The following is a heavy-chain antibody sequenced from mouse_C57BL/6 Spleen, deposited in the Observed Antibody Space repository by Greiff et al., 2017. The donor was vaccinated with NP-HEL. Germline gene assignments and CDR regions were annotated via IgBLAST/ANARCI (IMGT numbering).Heavy chain of an antibody. CDR1: GFTFSDYG. Sequence: DVKLVESGGGLVKPGGSLKLSCAASGFTFSDYGMHWVRQAPEKGLEWVAYISSGSSTIYYADTVKGRFTISRDNAKNTLFLQMTSLRSEDTAMYYCASPFGPFAYWGQGTLVTVSA. CDR2: ISSGSSTI. V-gene: IGHV5-17*01. J-gene: IGHJ3*01. CDR3: ASPFGPFAY.